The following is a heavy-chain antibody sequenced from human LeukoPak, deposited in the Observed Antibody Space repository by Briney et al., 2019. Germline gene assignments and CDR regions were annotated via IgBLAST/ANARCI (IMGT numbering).Heavy chain of an antibody. Sequence: GASVKVSCKASGYTFTSYAMHWVRQAPGQRLEWMGWINAGNGNTKYSQKFQGRVTITRDTSISTAYMELSSLRSEDTAVYYCARGGSGLRGTFDAFDIWGQGTMVTVSS. CDR1: GYTFTSYA. CDR3: ARGGSGLRGTFDAFDI. CDR2: INAGNGNT. V-gene: IGHV1-3*01. J-gene: IGHJ3*02.